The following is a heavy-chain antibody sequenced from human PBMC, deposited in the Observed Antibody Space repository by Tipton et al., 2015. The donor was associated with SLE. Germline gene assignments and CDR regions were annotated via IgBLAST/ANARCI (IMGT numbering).Heavy chain of an antibody. Sequence: TLSLTCTVSGGSISTYHWTWIRQSPGRGLEYIGYIYYSGNTNYNPSLKSRVTISVDTSKNQFSLRLSSLTAADTAVYYCARKDYAGHEGAFDLWGQGTMVTVSS. D-gene: IGHD2-2*01. CDR1: GGSISTYH. CDR2: IYYSGNT. V-gene: IGHV4-59*01. J-gene: IGHJ3*01. CDR3: ARKDYAGHEGAFDL.